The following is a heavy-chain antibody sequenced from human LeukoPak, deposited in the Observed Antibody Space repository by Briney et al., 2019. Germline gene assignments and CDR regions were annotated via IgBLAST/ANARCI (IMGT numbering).Heavy chain of an antibody. V-gene: IGHV3-7*01. CDR2: IKQNGSEK. D-gene: IGHD4-23*01. Sequence: GGSLRLSCAVSGFTFSSYWMSWVRQAPGKGLEWVANIKQNGSEKYYVDSVKGRFTISRDNAKNSLYLQMNSLRVEDTALYYCARVRSVGGNPHAFNIWGQGTMVTVSS. CDR3: ARVRSVGGNPHAFNI. J-gene: IGHJ3*02. CDR1: GFTFSSYW.